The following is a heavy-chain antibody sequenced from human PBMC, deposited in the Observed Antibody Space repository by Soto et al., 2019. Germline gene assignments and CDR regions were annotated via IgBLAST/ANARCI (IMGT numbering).Heavy chain of an antibody. CDR2: ISDDGAST. J-gene: IGHJ6*02. Sequence: GSLRLSSGASGFTFSDNAMTWVRQAPGQGLEWVSSISDDGASTYYAESVKGRFTISRDNSKNTLFLQMSSLGAEDTAVYYCAKSLSTAVNYGLDVWGQGTSVTVSS. V-gene: IGHV3-23*01. CDR3: AKSLSTAVNYGLDV. D-gene: IGHD2-2*01. CDR1: GFTFSDNA.